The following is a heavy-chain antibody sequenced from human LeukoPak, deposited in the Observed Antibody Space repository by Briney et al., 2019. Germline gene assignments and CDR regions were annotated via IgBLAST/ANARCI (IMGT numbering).Heavy chain of an antibody. V-gene: IGHV3-48*03. J-gene: IGHJ4*02. Sequence: PGGSLRLSCAASGFTFSSYEMSWGRQAPGKGLEWVSYISSSSGSTIYYADSVKGRFTISKNNAKNSLYFQITSLRAEDTAVYYCARDPGYSSCWYWYFVYLGQGTLVTVSS. CDR2: ISSSSGSTI. CDR3: ARDPGYSSCWYWYFVY. D-gene: IGHD6-19*01. CDR1: GFTFSSYE.